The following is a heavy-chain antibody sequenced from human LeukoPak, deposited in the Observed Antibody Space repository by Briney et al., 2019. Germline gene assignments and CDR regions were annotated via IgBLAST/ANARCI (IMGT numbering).Heavy chain of an antibody. D-gene: IGHD6-13*01. Sequence: ASVKVSCKASGYTFTSYAMHWVRQAPGQRLEWMGWINAGNGNTKYSQKFQGRVTITRDTSASTAYMELSSLRSEDRAVYYCAYSSSWYLYYFDYWGQGTLVTVSS. CDR3: AYSSSWYLYYFDY. V-gene: IGHV1-3*01. CDR2: INAGNGNT. CDR1: GYTFTSYA. J-gene: IGHJ4*02.